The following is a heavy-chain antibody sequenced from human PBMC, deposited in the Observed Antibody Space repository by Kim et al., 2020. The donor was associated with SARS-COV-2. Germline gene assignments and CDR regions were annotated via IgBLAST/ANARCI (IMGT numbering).Heavy chain of an antibody. Sequence: GESLKISCEGSGYMFTSHLIGWVRQMPGKGLEWMGIIYLGDSTTRYSPSFQGQVTISADKSINTAYLHWSSLKASDTAFYYCARQQDHPLSSGIDYWGQG. CDR3: ARQQDHPLSSGIDY. J-gene: IGHJ4*02. CDR2: IYLGDSTT. V-gene: IGHV5-51*01. CDR1: GYMFTSHL. D-gene: IGHD6-19*01.